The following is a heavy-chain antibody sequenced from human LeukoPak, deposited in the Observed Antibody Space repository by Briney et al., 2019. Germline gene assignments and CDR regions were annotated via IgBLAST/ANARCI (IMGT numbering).Heavy chain of an antibody. CDR1: GFTFSSYA. D-gene: IGHD4-17*01. J-gene: IGHJ6*02. Sequence: GRSLRLSCAASGFTFSSYAMHWVRQAPGEGLEWVAVISYDGSNKFYADSVKGRFTISRDNSKNMLYLQMNSLRSDDTAVYYCAKGMFMTTAETVADYGTDVWGQGTTVTVSS. CDR2: ISYDGSNK. V-gene: IGHV3-30-3*01. CDR3: AKGMFMTTAETVADYGTDV.